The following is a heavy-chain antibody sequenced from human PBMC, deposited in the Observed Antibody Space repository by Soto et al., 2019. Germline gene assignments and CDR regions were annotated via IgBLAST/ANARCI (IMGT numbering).Heavy chain of an antibody. CDR3: SQHDCGYTTGQLIDH. V-gene: IGHV3-23*01. CDR1: GFTFSDYA. CDR2: ISGAGNSA. D-gene: IGHD2-21*01. J-gene: IGHJ4*02. Sequence: EVQLMESGGGLVQPGGSLRLSCAASGFTFSDYAMSWVRQAPGKGLEWVSAISGAGNSASHASSVQGRFVNTRDNSKNTLFLQMNSLNAADTAAYYCSQHDCGYTTGQLIDHWGQGNLVTVS.